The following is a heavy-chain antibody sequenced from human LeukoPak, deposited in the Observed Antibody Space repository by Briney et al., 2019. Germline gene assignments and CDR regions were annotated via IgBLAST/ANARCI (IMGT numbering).Heavy chain of an antibody. J-gene: IGHJ5*02. CDR3: ARMEQQLVRDNWFDP. CDR1: GGTFSSYA. V-gene: IGHV1-69*04. Sequence: SVKVSCKASGGTFSSYAISWVRQAPGQELEWMGRIIPIFGIANYAQKFQGRVTITADKSTSTAYMELSSLRSEDTAVYYCARMEQQLVRDNWFDPWGQGTLVTVSS. D-gene: IGHD6-13*01. CDR2: IIPIFGIA.